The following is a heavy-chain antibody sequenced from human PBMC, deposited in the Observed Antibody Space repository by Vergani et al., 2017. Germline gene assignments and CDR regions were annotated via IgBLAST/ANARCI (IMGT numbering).Heavy chain of an antibody. CDR2: INHSGST. Sequence: QVQLQQWGAGLLKPSENLSLTCAVYGGSFSGYYWSWIRQPPGKGLEWIGEINHSGSTNYNPSLKSRVTISVDTSKNQFSLKLSSVTAADTAVYYCARDGGLGGYDFWSGYYGDYYYGMDVWGQGTTVTVSS. V-gene: IGHV4-34*01. D-gene: IGHD3-3*01. CDR1: GGSFSGYY. J-gene: IGHJ6*02. CDR3: ARDGGLGGYDFWSGYYGDYYYGMDV.